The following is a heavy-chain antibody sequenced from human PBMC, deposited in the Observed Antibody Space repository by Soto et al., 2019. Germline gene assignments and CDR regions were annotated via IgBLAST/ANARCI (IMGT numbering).Heavy chain of an antibody. V-gene: IGHV3-9*01. CDR3: AKDHYQWLVIDY. J-gene: IGHJ4*02. Sequence: PGGSLRLSCAASGFTFDDYAMHWVRQAPGKGLEWVTGISWNSGSIGYADSVKGRFTISRDNAKNSLYQQMNSLRAEDTALYYCAKDHYQWLVIDYWGQGTLVTVSS. D-gene: IGHD6-19*01. CDR2: ISWNSGSI. CDR1: GFTFDDYA.